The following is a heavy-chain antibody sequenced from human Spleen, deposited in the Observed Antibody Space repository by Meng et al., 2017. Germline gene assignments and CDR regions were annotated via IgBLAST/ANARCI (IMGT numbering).Heavy chain of an antibody. D-gene: IGHD3-10*01. CDR3: ASPLGY. Sequence: GESLKISCAASGFTFSSYWMSWVRQAPGKGLEWVANIKQDESEKYYVDSVKGRFTISGDNSKNTLYLQMNSLRAEDTAVYYCASPLGYWGQGTLVTVSS. V-gene: IGHV3-7*03. J-gene: IGHJ4*02. CDR1: GFTFSSYW. CDR2: IKQDESEK.